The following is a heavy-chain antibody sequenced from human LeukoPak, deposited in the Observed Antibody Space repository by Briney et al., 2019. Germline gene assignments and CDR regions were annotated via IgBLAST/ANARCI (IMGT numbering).Heavy chain of an antibody. CDR1: GFTFSSYS. J-gene: IGHJ4*02. Sequence: GGSLRLSCAASGFTFSSYSMDWVRQAPGKGLEWVSSISSSSSYIYYADSVKGRFTISRDNAKNSLYLQMNSLRAEDTAVYYCARSTVTTPLDDYWGQGTLVTVSS. V-gene: IGHV3-21*01. CDR2: ISSSSSYI. D-gene: IGHD4-17*01. CDR3: ARSTVTTPLDDY.